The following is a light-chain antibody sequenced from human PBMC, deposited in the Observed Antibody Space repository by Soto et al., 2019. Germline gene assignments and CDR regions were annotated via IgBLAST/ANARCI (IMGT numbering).Light chain of an antibody. CDR2: FGS. J-gene: IGKJ5*01. Sequence: EIVMTQSPLTLPVTPGEPASISCRSSQSLLYNNTYNYLDWYVQKPGQSPQLLIYFGSNRAPGVPDRFSGSGSGTDCTLKINRVEAEDVGTYYCMQALQSLTFGQGTRLE. CDR1: QSLLYNNTYNY. CDR3: MQALQSLT. V-gene: IGKV2-28*01.